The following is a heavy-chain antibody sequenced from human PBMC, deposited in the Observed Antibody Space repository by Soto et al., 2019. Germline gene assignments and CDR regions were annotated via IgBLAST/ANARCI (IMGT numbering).Heavy chain of an antibody. J-gene: IGHJ3*02. D-gene: IGHD3-3*01. Sequence: GASVKASCKASGYTFTSYAMHWVRQAPGQRLEWMGWINAGNGNTKYSQKFQGRVTITRDTSATTAYMELSSLRSEDTAVYYCAAPSPRITIFGVGINSYAFDIWGQGTMVTVS. CDR1: GYTFTSYA. V-gene: IGHV1-3*01. CDR2: INAGNGNT. CDR3: AAPSPRITIFGVGINSYAFDI.